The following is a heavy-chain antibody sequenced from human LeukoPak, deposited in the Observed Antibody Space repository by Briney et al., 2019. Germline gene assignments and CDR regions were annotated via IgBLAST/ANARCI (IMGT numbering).Heavy chain of an antibody. CDR2: IYHTGST. CDR3: AAVGPFSSSQKAYYYYMDV. Sequence: SETLSLTCSVSGDSISSSNWWSWVRQSPGKGLEWIGEIYHTGSTNYNPSLKSRVTISVDTSKNQFSLKLSSVTAADTAVYYCAAVGPFSSSQKAYYYYMDVWGKGTTVTVSS. D-gene: IGHD6-6*01. J-gene: IGHJ6*03. V-gene: IGHV4-4*02. CDR1: GDSISSSNW.